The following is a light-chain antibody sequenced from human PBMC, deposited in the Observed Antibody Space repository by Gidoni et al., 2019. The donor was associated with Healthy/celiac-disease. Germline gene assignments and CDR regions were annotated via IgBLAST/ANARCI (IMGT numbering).Light chain of an antibody. J-gene: IGKJ1*01. Sequence: EIVLTQSPATLSLSPGERATLSCRASQSVSSYLAWYQQKPGQAPRLLIYDASNRATGIPARCSGSGSGTDFTLTISSLEPEDFAVYYCQQRSNWPPTFGKGTKVEIK. CDR1: QSVSSY. CDR2: DAS. V-gene: IGKV3-11*01. CDR3: QQRSNWPPT.